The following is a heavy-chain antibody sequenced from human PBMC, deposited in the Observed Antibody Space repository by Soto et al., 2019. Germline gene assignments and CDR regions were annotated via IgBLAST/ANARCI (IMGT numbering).Heavy chain of an antibody. Sequence: SETLSLTCAVYGGSFSGYYWSWIRQPPGKGLEWIGEINHSGSTNYNPSLKSRVTISVDTSKNQFTLKLSSVTAADTAVYYCARGFKGHYYGSGSPEFYFDYWGQGTLVTVSS. J-gene: IGHJ4*02. CDR2: INHSGST. CDR1: GGSFSGYY. CDR3: ARGFKGHYYGSGSPEFYFDY. V-gene: IGHV4-34*01. D-gene: IGHD3-10*01.